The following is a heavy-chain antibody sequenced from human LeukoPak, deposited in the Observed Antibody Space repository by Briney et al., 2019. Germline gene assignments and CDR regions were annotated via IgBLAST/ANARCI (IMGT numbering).Heavy chain of an antibody. Sequence: PSETLSLTCAVYGGSFSGYYWGWIRQPPGKGLEWIGSIYYSGSTYYNPSLKSRVTISVDTSKNQFSLKLSSVTAADTAVYYCAAYYCSSTSCYNWFDPWGQGTLVTVSS. CDR1: GGSFSGYY. CDR3: AAYYCSSTSCYNWFDP. J-gene: IGHJ5*02. V-gene: IGHV4-34*01. CDR2: IYYSGST. D-gene: IGHD2-2*01.